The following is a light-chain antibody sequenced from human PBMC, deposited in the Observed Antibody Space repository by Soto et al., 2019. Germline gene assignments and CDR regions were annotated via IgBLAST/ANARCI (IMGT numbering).Light chain of an antibody. V-gene: IGKV1-5*03. CDR1: QSISSW. CDR3: QQYNTYRT. J-gene: IGKJ1*01. Sequence: DIQMTQSPSTLSASVGDRVTITCRASQSISSWLAWYQQKPGKAPKLLIYKASNLESGVPSRFSGSGSGAEFTLTISSLQPDDFATYYCQQYNTYRTFGQGTKVDI. CDR2: KAS.